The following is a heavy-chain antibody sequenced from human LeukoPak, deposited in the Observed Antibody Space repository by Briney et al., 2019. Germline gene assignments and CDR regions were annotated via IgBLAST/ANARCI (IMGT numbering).Heavy chain of an antibody. D-gene: IGHD4-11*01. CDR1: GFTFSSYG. Sequence: GALRLSCTASGFTFSSYGMHWVRQAPRKGLEWVAVIWNDGSNKYYADSVKGRFTISKENSKNTVYLQMNSLRAEDTAVYYCARPFSNYGWFDPWGQGTLVTVSS. V-gene: IGHV3-33*03. CDR3: ARPFSNYGWFDP. J-gene: IGHJ5*02. CDR2: IWNDGSNK.